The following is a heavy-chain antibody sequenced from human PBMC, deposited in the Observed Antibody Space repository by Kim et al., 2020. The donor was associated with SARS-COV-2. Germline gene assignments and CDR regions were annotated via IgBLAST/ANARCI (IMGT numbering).Heavy chain of an antibody. D-gene: IGHD3-3*01. CDR1: GGSISSSSYY. Sequence: SETLSLTCTVSGGSISSSSYYWGWIRQPPGKGLEWIGSIYYSGSTYYNPSLKSRVTISVDTSKNQFSLKLSSVTAADTAVYYCARGHNDFWSGFANVLQEPRYYYGMDVWGQGTTVTVSS. CDR2: IYYSGST. J-gene: IGHJ6*02. CDR3: ARGHNDFWSGFANVLQEPRYYYGMDV. V-gene: IGHV4-39*07.